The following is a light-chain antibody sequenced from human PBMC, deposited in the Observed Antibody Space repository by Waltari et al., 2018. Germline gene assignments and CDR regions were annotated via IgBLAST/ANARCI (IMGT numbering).Light chain of an antibody. CDR2: KNT. Sequence: QSVLTQPSSASGTPGQRVTISCSGSSSNFGSNYVYWYQQFPGMAPKLVIYKNTQRPQEIPGMDPKHTTIRNHQRPSGVPDRFSGAKSGTSASLAISGLRSEDEADYYCAVWDDSLGGREVFGGGTKLTVL. CDR3: AVWDDSLGGREV. J-gene: IGLJ2*01. V-gene: IGLV1-47*01. CDR1: SSNFGSNY.